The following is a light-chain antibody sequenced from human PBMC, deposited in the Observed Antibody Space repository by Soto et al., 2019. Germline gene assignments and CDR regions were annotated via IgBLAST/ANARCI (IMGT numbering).Light chain of an antibody. CDR2: GAS. CDR1: QSVSSSY. V-gene: IGKV3-20*01. Sequence: EIVLTQSPGTLSLSPGERATLSCRASQSVSSSYLAWYQQKPGQAPRLLIYGASSRATGIPGRFGGSGSGTDFTLTINRLEPEDFAVYYCQQYFASSWTFGQGTKVDIK. J-gene: IGKJ1*01. CDR3: QQYFASSWT.